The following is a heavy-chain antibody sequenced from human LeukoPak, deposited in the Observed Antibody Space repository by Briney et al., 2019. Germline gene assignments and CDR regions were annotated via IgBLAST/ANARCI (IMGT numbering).Heavy chain of an antibody. CDR2: IRSKAYGGTT. CDR1: GFTFGDYA. J-gene: IGHJ6*03. CDR3: TRAVRDIVVVPAAAYYYYYMDV. Sequence: GGSLRLSCTAPGFTFGDYAMSWVRQAPGKGLEWVGFIRSKAYGGTTEYAASVKGRFTISRDDSKSIAYLQMNSLKTEDTAVYYCTRAVRDIVVVPAAAYYYYYMDVWGKGTTVTVSS. V-gene: IGHV3-49*04. D-gene: IGHD2-2*01.